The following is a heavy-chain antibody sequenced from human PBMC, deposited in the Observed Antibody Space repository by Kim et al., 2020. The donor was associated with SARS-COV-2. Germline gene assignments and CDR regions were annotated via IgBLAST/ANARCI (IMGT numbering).Heavy chain of an antibody. CDR3: PSERWQGYCSGGSCYFN. Sequence: GGSLRLSCAASGFTVSSNYMSWVRQAPGKGLEWVSAIYSGCRTYDADSVKGRLTISRHISKNRLYLQKKGMRAADTAVYYCPSERWQGYCSGGSCYFN. CDR1: GFTVSSNY. CDR2: IYSGCRT. V-gene: IGHV3-53*04. J-gene: IGHJ4*03. D-gene: IGHD2-15*01.